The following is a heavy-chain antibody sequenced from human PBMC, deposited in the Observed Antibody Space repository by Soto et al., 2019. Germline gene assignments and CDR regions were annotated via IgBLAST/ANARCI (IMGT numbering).Heavy chain of an antibody. CDR1: GYAFTSYS. V-gene: IGHV1-18*01. Sequence: QVQLVQSGTEVKKSGASVKVSCKASGYAFTSYSVSWVRQAPGQGLEWMGSISTYSGKTNYVQSLQGRLTITTDTSTTTAYLDLRSLRPDDTAIYYCARRYGDPSSSAGFDYWGQGTLVTVSS. CDR3: ARRYGDPSSSAGFDY. J-gene: IGHJ4*02. CDR2: ISTYSGKT. D-gene: IGHD2-21*02.